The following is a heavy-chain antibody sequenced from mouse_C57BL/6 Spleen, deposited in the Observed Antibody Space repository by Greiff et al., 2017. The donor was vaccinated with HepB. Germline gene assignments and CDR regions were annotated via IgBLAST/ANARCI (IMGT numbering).Heavy chain of an antibody. J-gene: IGHJ2*01. CDR1: GFNIKDYY. CDR2: IDPEDGET. D-gene: IGHD1-1*01. V-gene: IGHV14-2*01. Sequence: EVQLQQSGAELVKPGASVKLSCTASGFNIKDYYMNWVKQRTEQGLEWIGGIDPEDGETKYAPNFKGKATITAAASSTTAYLQLNSLTSEDTAVCYCARGTTVRWDFDYWGQGTTLTVSS. CDR3: ARGTTVRWDFDY.